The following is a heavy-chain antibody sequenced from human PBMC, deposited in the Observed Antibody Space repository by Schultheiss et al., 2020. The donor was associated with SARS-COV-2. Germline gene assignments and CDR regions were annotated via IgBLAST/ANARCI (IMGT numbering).Heavy chain of an antibody. CDR2: ISSSGSTI. CDR1: GFTFSSYA. CDR3: ARASYGAVAGTARLY. Sequence: GGSLRLSCAASGFTFSSYAMSWVRQAPGKGLEWVSYISSSGSTIYYADSVKGRFTISRDNSKNTLYLQMNSLRAEDTAVYYCARASYGAVAGTARLYWGQGTLVTVSS. J-gene: IGHJ4*02. D-gene: IGHD6-19*01. V-gene: IGHV3-48*01.